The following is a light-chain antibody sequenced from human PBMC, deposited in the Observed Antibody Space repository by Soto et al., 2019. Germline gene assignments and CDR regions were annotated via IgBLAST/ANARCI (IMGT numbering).Light chain of an antibody. CDR3: SSLTSSSTRGV. CDR1: SSDVGGYNY. V-gene: IGLV2-14*01. CDR2: EVT. Sequence: QSALTQPASVSGSPGQSITISCTGSSSDVGGYNYVSWYQHHPGKAPKLIIFEVTNRPSGVSNRFSGSKSGNTASLTISGLQAEDEADYYCSSLTSSSTRGVFGPGTKLIVL. J-gene: IGLJ1*01.